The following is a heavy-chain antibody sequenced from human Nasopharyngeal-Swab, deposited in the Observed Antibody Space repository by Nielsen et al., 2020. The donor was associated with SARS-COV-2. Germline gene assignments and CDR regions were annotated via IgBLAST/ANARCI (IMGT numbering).Heavy chain of an antibody. V-gene: IGHV3-74*01. Sequence: GVLKISCAASGFTFSTYWMHWVRQPPGKGLLWVSRIDTDGTITDYADSVKGRFTISRDNAKNTLYLQMNSLRAEDTAVYYCARDVGGRDNYWGQGALVTVSS. CDR3: ARDVGGRDNY. J-gene: IGHJ4*02. CDR1: GFTFSTYW. D-gene: IGHD2-15*01. CDR2: IDTDGTIT.